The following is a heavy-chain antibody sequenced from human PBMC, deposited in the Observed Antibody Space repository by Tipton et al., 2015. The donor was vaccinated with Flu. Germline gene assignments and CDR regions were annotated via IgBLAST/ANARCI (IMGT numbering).Heavy chain of an antibody. CDR2: IYHSGST. CDR1: DSSISSGYY. CDR3: ARSTYYYGSGSSDY. D-gene: IGHD3-10*01. Sequence: SLTCAVSDSSISSGYYWGWFRLPPGKGLEWIGTIYHSGSTYYSPSLKSRVTISIDTAKNQFSQRLSSVTAADTAVYYCARSTYYYGSGSSDYWGQGTLVTVSS. J-gene: IGHJ4*02. V-gene: IGHV4-38-2*01.